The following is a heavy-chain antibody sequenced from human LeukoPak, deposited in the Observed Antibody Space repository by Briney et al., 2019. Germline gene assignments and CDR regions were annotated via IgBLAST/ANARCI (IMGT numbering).Heavy chain of an antibody. CDR3: ATYRGTRGSYYY. CDR1: GGSISSYY. CDR2: IYYSGST. J-gene: IGHJ4*02. V-gene: IGHV4-59*08. Sequence: SETLSLTCTVSGGSISSYYWNWIRQPPGKGLEWIGYIYYSGSTSYNPSLKSRVTMSVDTSKNQFSLNLSSVIAADTAVYYCATYRGTRGSYYYWGQGTLVTVSS. D-gene: IGHD1-1*01.